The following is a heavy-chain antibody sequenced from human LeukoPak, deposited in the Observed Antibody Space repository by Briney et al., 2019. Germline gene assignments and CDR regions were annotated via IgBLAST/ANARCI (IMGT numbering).Heavy chain of an antibody. CDR2: IYYSGST. J-gene: IGHJ4*02. Sequence: SETLSLTCTVSGGSISSYYWSWTRQPPGKGLEWIGYIYYSGSTNYNPSLKSRVTISVDTSKNQFSLKLSSVTAADTAVYYCARTRRWLQLGFDYWGQGTLVTVSS. CDR1: GGSISSYY. V-gene: IGHV4-59*01. D-gene: IGHD5-24*01. CDR3: ARTRRWLQLGFDY.